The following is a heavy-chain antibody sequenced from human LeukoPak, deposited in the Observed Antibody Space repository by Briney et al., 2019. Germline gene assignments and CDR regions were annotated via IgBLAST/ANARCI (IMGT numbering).Heavy chain of an antibody. D-gene: IGHD3-10*01. Sequence: KPSETLSLTCTVSGGSISSYYWSWIRQPPGKGLEWIGYIYYSGSTNYNPSLKSRVTISVDTSKNQFSLKLSSVTAADTAVYYCARENYYGSGSYNWFDPWGQGTLVTVSS. CDR1: GGSISSYY. CDR2: IYYSGST. V-gene: IGHV4-59*01. CDR3: ARENYYGSGSYNWFDP. J-gene: IGHJ5*02.